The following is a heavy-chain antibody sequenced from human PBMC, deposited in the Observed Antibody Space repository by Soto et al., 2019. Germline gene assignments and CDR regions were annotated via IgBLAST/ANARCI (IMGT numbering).Heavy chain of an antibody. Sequence: LRLSCAASGFTFSSYAMSWVRQAPGKGLEWVSAISGSGGSTYYADSVKGRFTISRDNSKNTLYLQMNSLRAEDTAVYYCAKAAGDCSGGSCRLGDFDYWGQGTLVTVSS. CDR1: GFTFSSYA. V-gene: IGHV3-23*01. J-gene: IGHJ4*02. D-gene: IGHD2-15*01. CDR2: ISGSGGST. CDR3: AKAAGDCSGGSCRLGDFDY.